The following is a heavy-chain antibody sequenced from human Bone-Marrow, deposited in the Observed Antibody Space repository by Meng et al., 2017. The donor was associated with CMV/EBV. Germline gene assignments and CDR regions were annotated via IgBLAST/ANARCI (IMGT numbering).Heavy chain of an antibody. Sequence: SVKVSCKASGGTFRNHSISWVRQAPGQGLEWMGGIPLVGAPYYSEKFQGRLTITTDDSTNTAYMELSSLGSEYTAVYYCAREKSPLGYYYYYGMDVWGQGTTVTGYS. CDR1: GGTFRNHS. J-gene: IGHJ6*01. D-gene: IGHD3-16*01. CDR3: AREKSPLGYYYYYGMDV. V-gene: IGHV1-69*05. CDR2: IPLVGAP.